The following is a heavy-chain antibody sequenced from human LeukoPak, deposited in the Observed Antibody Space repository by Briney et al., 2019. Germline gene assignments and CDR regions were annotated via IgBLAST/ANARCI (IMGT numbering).Heavy chain of an antibody. CDR3: AKGGGWLYYFDY. CDR2: ISGSGGTT. J-gene: IGHJ4*02. CDR1: GFTFSSYA. Sequence: PGGSLRLSCAASGFTFSSYAMSWVRQAPGKGLKWVSGISGSGGTTYYADSVKGRFSISRDNSKNTVYLQMNSLRTEDTAVYYCAKGGGWLYYFDYWGQGTLVTVSS. V-gene: IGHV3-23*01. D-gene: IGHD6-19*01.